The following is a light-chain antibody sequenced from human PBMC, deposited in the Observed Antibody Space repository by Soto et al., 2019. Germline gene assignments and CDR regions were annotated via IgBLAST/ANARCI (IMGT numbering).Light chain of an antibody. V-gene: IGKV3-15*01. CDR3: QQYNNWPLT. Sequence: ETVMTQSPATLSVSPGERATLSCRASQSVSSNLAWYQQKPGEAPRLLIFGASIRATGIPATFSGSGSGTEFTLTISSLQSEDFAVYYCQQYNNWPLTFGGGTKVDI. J-gene: IGKJ4*01. CDR2: GAS. CDR1: QSVSSN.